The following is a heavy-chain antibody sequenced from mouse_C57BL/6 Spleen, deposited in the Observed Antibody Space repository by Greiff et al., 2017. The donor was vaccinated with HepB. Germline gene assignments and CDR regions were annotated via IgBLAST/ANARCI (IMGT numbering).Heavy chain of an antibody. CDR1: GFSLTSYG. Sequence: VKLVESGPGLVAPSQSLSITCTVSGFSLTSYGVDWVRQSPGKGLEWLGVIWGVGSTNYNSALKSRLSISKDNSKSQVFLKMNSLQTDDTAMYYCAIDSSGYGFAYWGQGTLVTVSA. CDR3: AIDSSGYGFAY. J-gene: IGHJ3*01. CDR2: IWGVGST. D-gene: IGHD3-2*02. V-gene: IGHV2-6*01.